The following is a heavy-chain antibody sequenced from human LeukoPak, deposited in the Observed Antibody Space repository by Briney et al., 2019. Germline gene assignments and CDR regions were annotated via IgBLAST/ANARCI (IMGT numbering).Heavy chain of an antibody. CDR1: GGTISSHY. Sequence: PSETLSLTCTASGGTISSHYWSWIRQPPGKGLEWIGYIYYSGSTNYNPSLKSRVTISVDTSKNQFSLKLSSLATANTAEYYCARYRCSGGTCYHFDYWGQGALVTVSS. D-gene: IGHD2-15*01. CDR3: ARYRCSGGTCYHFDY. CDR2: IYYSGST. V-gene: IGHV4-59*11. J-gene: IGHJ4*02.